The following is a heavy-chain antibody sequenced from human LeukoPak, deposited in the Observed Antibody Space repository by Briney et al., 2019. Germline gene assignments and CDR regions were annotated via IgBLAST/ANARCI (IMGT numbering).Heavy chain of an antibody. CDR1: GFTFSSYW. Sequence: PGESLRLSCAASGFTFSSYWMSWVRQAPGKGLEWVANINQGGSVQYYMDSVKGRFTISRDDAKNSLYVQMNSLRDEDTAVYYCARVEYSGWNLEYWGQGTLVTVSS. CDR2: INQGGSVQ. D-gene: IGHD5-12*01. V-gene: IGHV3-7*01. J-gene: IGHJ4*02. CDR3: ARVEYSGWNLEY.